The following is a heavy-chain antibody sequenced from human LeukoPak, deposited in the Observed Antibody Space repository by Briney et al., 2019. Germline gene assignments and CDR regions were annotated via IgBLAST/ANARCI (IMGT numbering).Heavy chain of an antibody. V-gene: IGHV4-39*07. CDR2: IYYSGST. D-gene: IGHD2-2*01. J-gene: IGHJ6*02. Sequence: SETLSLTCTVSGGSISSSSYYWGWIRQPPGKGLEWIGSIYYSGSTYYNPSLKSRVTISVDTSKNQFSLKLSSVTAADTAVYYCASLVVPAAIYYYYGMDVWGQGTTVTVSS. CDR1: GGSISSSSYY. CDR3: ASLVVPAAIYYYYGMDV.